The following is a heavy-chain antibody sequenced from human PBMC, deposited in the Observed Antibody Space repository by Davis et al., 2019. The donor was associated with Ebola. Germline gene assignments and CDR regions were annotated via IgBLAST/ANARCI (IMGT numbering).Heavy chain of an antibody. V-gene: IGHV3-21*01. D-gene: IGHD2-15*01. Sequence: GESLKISCAASGFTFSSYSMNWVRQAPGKGLEWVSSISSSSSYIYYADSVKGRFTISRDNSKNTLYLQMNSLRAEDTAVYYCARDPSIVVVVAATPREGDAFDIWGQGTMVTVSS. CDR3: ARDPSIVVVVAATPREGDAFDI. CDR1: GFTFSSYS. CDR2: ISSSSSYI. J-gene: IGHJ3*02.